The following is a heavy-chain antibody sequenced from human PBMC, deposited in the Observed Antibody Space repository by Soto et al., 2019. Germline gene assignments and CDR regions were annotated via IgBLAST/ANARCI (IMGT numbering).Heavy chain of an antibody. CDR1: SGSINSAGYY. CDR3: ARDPGYGNTDS. V-gene: IGHV4-31*03. D-gene: IGHD5-18*01. CDR2: IHYSGST. J-gene: IGHJ4*02. Sequence: SETLSLTCTVSSGSINSAGYYWTWIRQHPGKGLEWIGYIHYSGSTYYNPSLKSRVTISVDTSKSQFSLDLSSVAAADTAVYFCARDPGYGNTDSWGQGTLVTVSS.